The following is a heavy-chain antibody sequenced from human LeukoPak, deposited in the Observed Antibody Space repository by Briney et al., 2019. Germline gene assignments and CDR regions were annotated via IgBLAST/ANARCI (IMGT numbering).Heavy chain of an antibody. D-gene: IGHD6-19*01. V-gene: IGHV3-53*01. CDR1: GFTVYNNF. CDR3: ATRSVSAXT. CDR2: IYSNGDT. J-gene: IGHJ5*02. Sequence: PGGSLRLSCAVSGFTVYNNFMHWVRQVPGKGLQWVSLIYSNGDTRYAGAVKGRFTISRDKSTNTRYLQMNGLRAEDTAFYYCATRSVSAXTWGQGILVXXX.